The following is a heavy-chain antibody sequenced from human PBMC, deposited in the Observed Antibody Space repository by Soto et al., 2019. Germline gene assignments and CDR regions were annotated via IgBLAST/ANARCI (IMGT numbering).Heavy chain of an antibody. D-gene: IGHD3-10*01. CDR1: GFSLSTRGVG. CDR2: IYWDDDK. CDR3: AHIGISTWFTY. J-gene: IGHJ4*02. Sequence: QITLKESGPTLVKPTQTLTLTCTFSGFSLSTRGVGVGWIRQPPGKALEWLALIYWDDDKRYSPSLRSRLTITKDPSKNQVVLTPTNMDPVDTATYYCAHIGISTWFTYWGQGTLLTVSS. V-gene: IGHV2-5*02.